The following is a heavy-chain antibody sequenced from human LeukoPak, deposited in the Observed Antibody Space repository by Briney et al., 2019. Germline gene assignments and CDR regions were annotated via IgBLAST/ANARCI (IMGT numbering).Heavy chain of an antibody. D-gene: IGHD3-10*01. CDR3: ARGRGGYFYDSGNYQPLMLAFDI. J-gene: IGHJ3*02. V-gene: IGHV3-74*01. Sequence: PGGSLRLSCAASGFTFGNYWMSWVRQAPGKGLVWVSRIPIDGSTPTYADSVKGRFTISRDNAKNTLYLQMNRLRAEDTAVCYCARGRGGYFYDSGNYQPLMLAFDIWGQGTVVTVSS. CDR1: GFTFGNYW. CDR2: IPIDGSTP.